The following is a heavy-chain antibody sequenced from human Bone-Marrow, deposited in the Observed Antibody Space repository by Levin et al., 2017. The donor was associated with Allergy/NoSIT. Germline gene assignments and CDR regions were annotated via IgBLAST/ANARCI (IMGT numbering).Heavy chain of an antibody. V-gene: IGHV3-11*01. D-gene: IGHD2-2*02. Sequence: GGSLRLSCAASGFTFRDYDMNWVRQAPGKGLEWVAHISSRGGTVYFADSVQGRFTISRDNANNSLFLQLNNLRADDTAIYYCAKVGLLYTMDVWGQGTTVTVSS. CDR2: ISSRGGTV. CDR1: GFTFRDYD. J-gene: IGHJ6*02. CDR3: AKVGLLYTMDV.